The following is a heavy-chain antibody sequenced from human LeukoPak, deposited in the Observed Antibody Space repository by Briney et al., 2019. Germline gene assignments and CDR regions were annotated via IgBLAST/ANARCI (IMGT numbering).Heavy chain of an antibody. V-gene: IGHV4-4*07. CDR2: ICTSGST. D-gene: IGHD6-19*01. CDR1: GGSISSYY. J-gene: IGHJ6*02. Sequence: PSETLSLTCTVSGGSISSYYWSWIRQPAGKGLEWIGRICTSGSTNYNPSLKSRVTMSVDTSKNQFSLKLSSVTAADTAVYYCARARRIAVAGTSDYYYYGMDVWGQGTTVTVSS. CDR3: ARARRIAVAGTSDYYYYGMDV.